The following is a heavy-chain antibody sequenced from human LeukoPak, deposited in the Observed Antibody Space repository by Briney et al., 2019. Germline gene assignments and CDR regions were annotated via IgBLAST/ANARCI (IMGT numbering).Heavy chain of an antibody. J-gene: IGHJ4*02. CDR1: GGTFSSYA. D-gene: IGHD3-22*01. CDR3: APIYYYDNSGYQSYYTGY. CDR2: IIPIFGTA. Sequence: SVKVSCKASGGTFSSYAISWLRQAPGQGLEWMGGIIPIFGTANYAQKFQGRVTITTDESTSTAYMELSSLRSEDTAVYYCAPIYYYDNSGYQSYYTGYWGQGTLVTVSS. V-gene: IGHV1-69*05.